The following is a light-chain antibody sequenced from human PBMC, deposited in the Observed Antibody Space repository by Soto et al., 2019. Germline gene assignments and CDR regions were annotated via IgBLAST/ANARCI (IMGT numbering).Light chain of an antibody. J-gene: IGKJ4*01. CDR1: QSLLHSDGYNY. CDR2: LGS. CDR3: MQALQTPLS. Sequence: DIVMTQSPLSLPVTPGEPASISCRSSQSLLHSDGYNYLDWFLQRPGQSPQVLIFLGSTLAPGVPDRFSGSGSGTDFTLKISRLEADDVGVYFFMQALQTPLSFGGGNKVEIK. V-gene: IGKV2-28*01.